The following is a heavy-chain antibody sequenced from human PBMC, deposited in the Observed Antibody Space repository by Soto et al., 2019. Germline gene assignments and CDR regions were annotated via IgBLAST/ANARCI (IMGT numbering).Heavy chain of an antibody. D-gene: IGHD6-13*01. CDR1: GFTFSSYW. Sequence: PGGSLRLSCAASGFTFSSYWMSWVRQAPGKGLEWVSAISGSGGSTYYADSVKGRFTISRDNSKNTLYLQMNSLRAEDTAVYYCAKAKYSGIAAAGTNWFDPWGQGTLVTVSS. J-gene: IGHJ5*02. V-gene: IGHV3-23*01. CDR3: AKAKYSGIAAAGTNWFDP. CDR2: ISGSGGST.